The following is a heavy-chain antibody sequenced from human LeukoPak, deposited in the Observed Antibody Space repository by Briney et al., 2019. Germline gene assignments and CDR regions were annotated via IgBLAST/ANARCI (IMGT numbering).Heavy chain of an antibody. CDR3: ARWSSSGWAFDY. Sequence: SETLSLTCTVSGGTISSYYWNWIRQPPGKGLEWIGYIHYSGSTKYNPSLKSRVTISVDTSKNQFSLKLSSVTAADTAVYYCARWSSSGWAFDYWGQGTLVTVSS. V-gene: IGHV4-59*08. CDR2: IHYSGST. CDR1: GGTISSYY. J-gene: IGHJ4*02. D-gene: IGHD6-19*01.